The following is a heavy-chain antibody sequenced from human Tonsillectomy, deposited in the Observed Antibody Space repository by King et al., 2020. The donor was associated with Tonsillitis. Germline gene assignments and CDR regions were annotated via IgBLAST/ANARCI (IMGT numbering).Heavy chain of an antibody. CDR3: GRDSGYCSGGSCYGFYYYYMDV. CDR2: IIPMLGIT. V-gene: IGHV1-69*09. CDR1: GGTFSNYA. D-gene: IGHD2-15*01. Sequence: VQLVESGAEVKKPGSSVKVSCKASGGTFSNYAFSWVRQAPGQGLEWMGRIIPMLGITNYAQKFQGRVTITADKSTSTAYMELSSLRSEDTAVYYCGRDSGYCSGGSCYGFYYYYMDVWGEGTTVTVSS. J-gene: IGHJ6*03.